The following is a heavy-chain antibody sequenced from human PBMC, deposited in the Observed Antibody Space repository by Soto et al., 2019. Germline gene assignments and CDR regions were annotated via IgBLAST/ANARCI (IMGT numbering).Heavy chain of an antibody. CDR2: ISKDGSTK. Sequence: QEHLVESGGGVVQPGRSLRLSCAASRFNFNIYAMHWVRQAPSKGLEWVALISKDGSTKYYADSVKGRFTISRDNAKNTLFRQMDSLRPDDKDVYYFARVTKEKWLVKWFDPWGQGTLVTVSS. D-gene: IGHD6-19*01. CDR1: RFNFNIYA. J-gene: IGHJ5*02. V-gene: IGHV3-30-3*01. CDR3: ARVTKEKWLVKWFDP.